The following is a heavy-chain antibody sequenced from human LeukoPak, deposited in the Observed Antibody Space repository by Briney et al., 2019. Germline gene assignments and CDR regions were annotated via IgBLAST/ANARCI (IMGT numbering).Heavy chain of an antibody. CDR3: ATRKLTMVRGVPFDY. Sequence: GSVKVSCTVSGYTLTELSMHWVRQAPGKGLEWMGGFDPEDGETTYAQKFQGRVTMTEDTSTDTAYMELSSLRSEDTAVYYCATRKLTMVRGVPFDYWGQGTLVTVSS. V-gene: IGHV1-24*01. D-gene: IGHD3-10*01. CDR2: FDPEDGET. J-gene: IGHJ4*02. CDR1: GYTLTELS.